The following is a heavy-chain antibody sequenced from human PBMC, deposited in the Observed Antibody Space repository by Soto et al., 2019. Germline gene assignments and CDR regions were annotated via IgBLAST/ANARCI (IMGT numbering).Heavy chain of an antibody. Sequence: QVQLVESGGGVVQPGRSPRLSCAASGVTFSSYAMHWVRQAPGKGLEWVAVISYDGSNKYYADSVKGRFTISRDNSKNTLYLQMNSLRAEDTALYYCARARLDTPALDYWGQGTLVTVSS. CDR1: GVTFSSYA. V-gene: IGHV3-30-3*01. J-gene: IGHJ4*02. D-gene: IGHD2-2*01. CDR3: ARARLDTPALDY. CDR2: ISYDGSNK.